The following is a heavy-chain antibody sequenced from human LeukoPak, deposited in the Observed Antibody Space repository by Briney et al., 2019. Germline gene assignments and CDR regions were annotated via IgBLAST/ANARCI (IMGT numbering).Heavy chain of an antibody. D-gene: IGHD6-13*01. CDR1: GFTFSTYW. CDR2: IKGDGSEK. V-gene: IGHV3-7*01. J-gene: IGHJ4*02. Sequence: GGSLRLSCAASGFTFSTYWMTWVRQAPGKGLEWVGNIKGDGSEKYYLDSVKGRFTISRDNSKNTLYLQMNSLRAEDTAVYYCARDLGSSSWYYFDYWGQGTLVTVSS. CDR3: ARDLGSSSWYYFDY.